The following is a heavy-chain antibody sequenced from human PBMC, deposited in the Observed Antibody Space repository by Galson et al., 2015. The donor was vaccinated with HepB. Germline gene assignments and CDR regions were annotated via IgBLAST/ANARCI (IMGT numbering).Heavy chain of an antibody. CDR1: GFTFSNAW. Sequence: SLRLSCAASGFTFSNAWMSWVRQAPGKGLEWVGRIKSKTDGGTTDYAAPVKGRFTISRDDSKNTLYLQMNSLKTEDTAVYYCTWIQLWPAYYYGMDVWGQGTTVTVSS. CDR3: TWIQLWPAYYYGMDV. V-gene: IGHV3-15*01. D-gene: IGHD5-18*01. CDR2: IKSKTDGGTT. J-gene: IGHJ6*02.